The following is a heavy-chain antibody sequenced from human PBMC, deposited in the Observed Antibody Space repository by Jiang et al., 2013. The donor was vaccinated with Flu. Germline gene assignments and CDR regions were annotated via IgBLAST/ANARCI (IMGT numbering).Heavy chain of an antibody. CDR3: ARDRGTGTHYIALFDY. J-gene: IGHJ4*02. CDR1: GFTFSSYS. D-gene: IGHD1-1*01. Sequence: VQLLESGGGLVRPGGSLRLSCAASGFTFSSYSMNWVRQAPGKGLEWLSYISSSGGTIYYADSVKGRFTISRDNAKNSLYLQMNSLRDEDTAVYFCARDRGTGTHYIALFDYWGQGTLVTVSS. CDR2: ISSSGGTI. V-gene: IGHV3-48*02.